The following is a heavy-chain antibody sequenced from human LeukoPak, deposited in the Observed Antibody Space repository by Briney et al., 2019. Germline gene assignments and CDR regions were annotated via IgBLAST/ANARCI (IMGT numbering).Heavy chain of an antibody. CDR1: GFTFSSYA. D-gene: IGHD3-22*01. V-gene: IGHV3-23*01. CDR2: ISGSGGST. J-gene: IGHJ4*02. Sequence: GSLRLSCAASGFTFSSYAMSWVRQAPGKGLEWVSAISGSGGSTYYADSVKGRFTISGDNSKSTLYLQMNSLRAEDTAVYYCAKDRSITMIVVDYWGQGTLVTVSS. CDR3: AKDRSITMIVVDY.